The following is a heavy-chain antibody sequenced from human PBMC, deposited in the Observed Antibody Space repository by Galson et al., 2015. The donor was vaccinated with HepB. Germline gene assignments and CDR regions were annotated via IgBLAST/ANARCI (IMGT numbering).Heavy chain of an antibody. Sequence: ETLSLTCPVSGGSIATTDYYWGWIRQPPGKGLAWIGSIYYTGSTYYKPSLKSRVTISVDTSKNQFSLSLNSVTAADTAMYYCAKVGRGKYEDAFDIWGQGTMVTVSS. CDR2: IYYTGST. CDR3: AKVGRGKYEDAFDI. CDR1: GGSIATTDYY. J-gene: IGHJ3*02. D-gene: IGHD1-26*01. V-gene: IGHV4-39*01.